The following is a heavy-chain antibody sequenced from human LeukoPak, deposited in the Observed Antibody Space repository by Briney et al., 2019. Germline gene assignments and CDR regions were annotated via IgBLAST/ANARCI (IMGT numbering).Heavy chain of an antibody. J-gene: IGHJ6*03. CDR2: IYPGDSDT. CDR1: GYSFTSYW. D-gene: IGHD3-22*01. Sequence: GESLKISCKGSGYSFTSYWIGWVRQMPGKGLEWMGIIYPGDSDTRYSPSFQGQVTISADKSISTAYLQWSTLRASDTAIYYCARHSYDSSDFHYMDVWGKGTTVTISS. V-gene: IGHV5-51*01. CDR3: ARHSYDSSDFHYMDV.